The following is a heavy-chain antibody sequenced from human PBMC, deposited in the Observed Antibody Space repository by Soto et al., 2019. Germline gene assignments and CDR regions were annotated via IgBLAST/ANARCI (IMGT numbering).Heavy chain of an antibody. CDR2: ISGSGGST. V-gene: IGHV3-23*01. CDR1: GFTFSSYA. J-gene: IGHJ4*02. Sequence: GGSLRLSCAASGFTFSSYAMSWVRQAPGKGLEWVSAISGSGGSTYYADSVKGRFTISRDNSKNTLYLQMNSLRAEDTAVYYCAKAYLAYCGGDCYSPPDYWGQGTLVTVSS. D-gene: IGHD2-21*02. CDR3: AKAYLAYCGGDCYSPPDY.